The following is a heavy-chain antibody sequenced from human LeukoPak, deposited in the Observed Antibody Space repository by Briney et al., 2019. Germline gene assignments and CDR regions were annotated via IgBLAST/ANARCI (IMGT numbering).Heavy chain of an antibody. CDR1: GGSISSSSYY. D-gene: IGHD3-10*01. J-gene: IGHJ4*02. CDR3: ARHDGWFGELSS. Sequence: SETLSLTCTVSGGSISSSSYYWGWIRQPPGKGLEWIGSIYYSGSTYYNPSLKSRVTITVDTSKNQFSLKLSSVTAADTAVYYCARHDGWFGELSSWGQGTLVTVSS. CDR2: IYYSGST. V-gene: IGHV4-39*01.